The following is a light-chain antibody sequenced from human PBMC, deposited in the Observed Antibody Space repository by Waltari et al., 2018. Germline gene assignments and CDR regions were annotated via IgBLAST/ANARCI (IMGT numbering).Light chain of an antibody. CDR3: QQYDAYPYT. CDR2: EAS. CDR1: QHIYNW. J-gene: IGKJ2*01. Sequence: DIQMTQSPSILSASIGARVTITCRASQHIYNWLAWYQQKPGRAPNLLIYEASNLESGVPSRFSGSGSGTEFTLTINSLQPDDFATYYCQQYDAYPYTFGQGAKL. V-gene: IGKV1-5*03.